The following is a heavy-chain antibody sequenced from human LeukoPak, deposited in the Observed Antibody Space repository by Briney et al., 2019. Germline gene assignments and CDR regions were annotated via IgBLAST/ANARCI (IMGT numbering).Heavy chain of an antibody. CDR3: ASWRYYYGMDV. J-gene: IGHJ6*02. CDR2: IDPSDSYT. V-gene: IGHV5-10-1*01. CDR1: GDSFTSYW. Sequence: GESLKLSCKGSGDSFTSYWISWVRQTPGKGLEWMGRIDPSDSYTNYSPSFQGHVTISADKSISTAYLQWSSLKASDTAMYYCASWRYYYGMDVWGQGTTVTVSS. D-gene: IGHD3-3*01.